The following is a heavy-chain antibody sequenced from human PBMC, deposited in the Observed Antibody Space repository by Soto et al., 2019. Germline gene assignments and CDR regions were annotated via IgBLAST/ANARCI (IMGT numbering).Heavy chain of an antibody. Sequence: QVQLQESGPGLVKPSQTLSLTCTVSGGSISSGGYYWSWIRQHPGKGLEWIGYIYYSGSTYYNPSLKSRVTISVDTSKNQFSRKLSSVTAADTAVYYCAREHIVVVPAGGGWFDPWGQGTLVTVSS. D-gene: IGHD2-2*01. V-gene: IGHV4-31*03. CDR1: GGSISSGGYY. CDR2: IYYSGST. CDR3: AREHIVVVPAGGGWFDP. J-gene: IGHJ5*02.